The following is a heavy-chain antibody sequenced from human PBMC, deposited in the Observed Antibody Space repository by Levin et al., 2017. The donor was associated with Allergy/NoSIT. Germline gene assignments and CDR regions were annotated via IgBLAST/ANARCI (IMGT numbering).Heavy chain of an antibody. D-gene: IGHD6-19*01. CDR1: GFTFSSYG. V-gene: IGHV3-30*18. Sequence: GGSLRLSCAASGFTFSSYGMHWVRQAPGKGLEWVAVISYDGSNKYYADSVKGRFTISRDNSKNTLYLQMNSLRAEDTAVYYCAKDEWLGSYYYGMDVWGQGTTVTVSS. J-gene: IGHJ6*02. CDR2: ISYDGSNK. CDR3: AKDEWLGSYYYGMDV.